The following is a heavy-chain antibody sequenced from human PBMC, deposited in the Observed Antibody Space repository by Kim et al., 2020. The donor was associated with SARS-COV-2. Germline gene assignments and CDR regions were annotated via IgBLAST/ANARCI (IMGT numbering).Heavy chain of an antibody. J-gene: IGHJ3*02. D-gene: IGHD3-16*01. CDR1: GGSFSGYY. CDR2: INHSGST. CDR3: ACTLRGGAFDI. V-gene: IGHV4-34*01. Sequence: SETLSLTCAVYGGSFSGYYWSWIRQPPGKGLEWIGEINHSGSTNYNPSLRSRVTISVDTSKNQFSLKLSSVTAADTAVYYCACTLRGGAFDIWGQGTMVTVSS.